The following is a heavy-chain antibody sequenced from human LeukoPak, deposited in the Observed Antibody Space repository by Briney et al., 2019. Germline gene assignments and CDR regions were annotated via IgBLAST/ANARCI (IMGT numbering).Heavy chain of an antibody. CDR1: GYTLTELS. CDR2: FDPEDGET. D-gene: IGHD5-18*01. CDR3: ARGSRIRYSYGDDSPSDAFDI. J-gene: IGHJ3*02. V-gene: IGHV1-24*01. Sequence: GASVKVSCKVSGYTLTELSMHWVRQAPGKGLEWMGGFDPEDGETIYAQKFQGRVTMTEDTSTDTAYMELSSLRSEDTAVYYCARGSRIRYSYGDDSPSDAFDIWGQGTMVTVSS.